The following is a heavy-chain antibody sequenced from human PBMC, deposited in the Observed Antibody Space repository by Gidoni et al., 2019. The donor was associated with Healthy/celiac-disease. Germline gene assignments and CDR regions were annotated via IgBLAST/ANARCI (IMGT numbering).Heavy chain of an antibody. CDR2: RRQDGSEK. D-gene: IGHD6-13*01. Sequence: EVQLVESGGGLVQPGGSLRHSCASSGVTFTTYWMSWVRQAPGKGLEGVANRRQDGSEKNYVDSVKGRFTISRDNAKNSLYLQINSLRAEDTAVYYCARSGYSSSWYFDYWGQGTLVTVSS. J-gene: IGHJ4*02. CDR3: ARSGYSSSWYFDY. V-gene: IGHV3-7*01. CDR1: GVTFTTYW.